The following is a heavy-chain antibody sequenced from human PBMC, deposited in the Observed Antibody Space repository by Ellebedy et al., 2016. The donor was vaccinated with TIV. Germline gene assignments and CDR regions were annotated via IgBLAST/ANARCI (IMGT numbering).Heavy chain of an antibody. Sequence: GESLKISCAASGFIVSSNYMSWVRQAPGKGLEWVSIIYGGGGTYYADSVKGRFTISRDNSKNTLYLQMNSLRAEDTAVYYCAREGRIQRAPDYWGQGTLVTVSS. CDR3: AREGRIQRAPDY. V-gene: IGHV3-66*01. J-gene: IGHJ4*02. CDR2: IYGGGGT. CDR1: GFIVSSNY. D-gene: IGHD5-18*01.